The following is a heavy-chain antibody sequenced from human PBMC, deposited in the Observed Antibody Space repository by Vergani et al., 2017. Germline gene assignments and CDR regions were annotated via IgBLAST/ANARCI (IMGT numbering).Heavy chain of an antibody. D-gene: IGHD2-15*01. J-gene: IGHJ6*03. CDR3: ARSEVGGAYYMDV. CDR2: IWYDGSNK. V-gene: IGHV3-33*01. Sequence: QVQLVESGGGVVQPGRSLRLSCAASGFTFSSYGMHWVRQAPGKGLEWVAVIWYDGSNKYYADSVKGRFPISRDNSKNTLYLQMNSLRAEDTAVYYCARSEVGGAYYMDVWGKGTTVTVSS. CDR1: GFTFSSYG.